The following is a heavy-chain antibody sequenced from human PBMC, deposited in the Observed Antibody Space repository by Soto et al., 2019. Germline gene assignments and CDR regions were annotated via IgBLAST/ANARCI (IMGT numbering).Heavy chain of an antibody. CDR3: ARVPIGNEGSHNWNPWYYGMDV. D-gene: IGHD1-20*01. Sequence: PVESLKISCKGSGYIFTSYWICWGLEMPVKGLEWMGIIYPGDSDTRYSPSFQGQVTISADKSISTAYLQWSSLKASDTAMYYCARVPIGNEGSHNWNPWYYGMDVWGQGTTVTVSS. V-gene: IGHV5-51*03. CDR2: IYPGDSDT. J-gene: IGHJ6*02. CDR1: GYIFTSYW.